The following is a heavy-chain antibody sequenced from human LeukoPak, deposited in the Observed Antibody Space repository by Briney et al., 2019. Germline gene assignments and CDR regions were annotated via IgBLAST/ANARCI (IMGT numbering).Heavy chain of an antibody. CDR3: AKRGVEIRGLLVIGYNKETSYFDH. CDR2: ISGGGGGT. CDR1: GITLSNYG. Sequence: PGGSLRLSCVVSGITLSNYGMSWVRQAPGKGLEWVSGISGGGGGTNYADSVKGRFTVSRDNSRNTMYLQMNSLRAEDTAVYFCAKRGVEIRGLLVIGYNKETSYFDHWGQGVLVTVSS. D-gene: IGHD1-14*01. V-gene: IGHV3-23*01. J-gene: IGHJ4*02.